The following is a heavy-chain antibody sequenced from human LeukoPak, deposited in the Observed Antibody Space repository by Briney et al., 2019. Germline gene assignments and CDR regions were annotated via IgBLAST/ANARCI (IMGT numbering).Heavy chain of an antibody. CDR1: GFTLSSYA. V-gene: IGHV3-23*01. J-gene: IGHJ4*02. Sequence: QPGGSLRLSCAASGFTLSSYAMSWVRQAPGKGLEWVSAISGSGGSTYYADSVKGRFTTSRDNSKNTLYLQMNSLRAEDTAVYYCAKIPSSGYYFDYWGQGTLVTVSS. D-gene: IGHD3-22*01. CDR2: ISGSGGST. CDR3: AKIPSSGYYFDY.